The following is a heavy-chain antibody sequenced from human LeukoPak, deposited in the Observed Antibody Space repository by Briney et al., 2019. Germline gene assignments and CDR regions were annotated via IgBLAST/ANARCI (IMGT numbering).Heavy chain of an antibody. V-gene: IGHV1-46*01. J-gene: IGHJ5*02. D-gene: IGHD3-10*01. CDR1: GYTFTSYY. Sequence: ASVKVSCKASGYTFTSYYMHWVRQAPGQGLEWMGIINPSGGSTSYAQKFQGRVTMTRDTSTSTVYMELSSLRSEDTAVYYCARDQDMVRGVIPRPNWFDPWGQGTLVTVSS. CDR2: INPSGGST. CDR3: ARDQDMVRGVIPRPNWFDP.